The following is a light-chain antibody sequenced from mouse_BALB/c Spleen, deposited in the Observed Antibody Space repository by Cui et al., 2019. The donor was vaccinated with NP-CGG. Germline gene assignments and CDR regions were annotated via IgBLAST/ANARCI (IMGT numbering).Light chain of an antibody. CDR1: SSMMY. Sequence: QIVLTQSLALMSASQGEKVTMTCSARSSMMYIYAYKQNPRSSPKPCIYLTANLAGGVTARFIVSGSGSSYSLTISSMEAEDASTYYCQQWSSNPYTFGGGTKLEIK. CDR3: QQWSSNPYT. CDR2: LTA. J-gene: IGKJ2*01. V-gene: IGKV4-68*01.